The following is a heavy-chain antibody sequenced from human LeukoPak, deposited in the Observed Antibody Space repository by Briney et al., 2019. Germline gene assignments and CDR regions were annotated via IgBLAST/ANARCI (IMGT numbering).Heavy chain of an antibody. V-gene: IGHV3-48*04. CDR3: ARGTLAAAWTAYDD. J-gene: IGHJ4*02. CDR2: ISSSGSTI. CDR1: GFTFSSYG. Sequence: GGSLRLSCAASGFTFSSYGMHWVRQAPGKGLEWVSYISSSGSTIYYADSVRGRFTISRDNAKNSLYLQMNSLRAEDTAVYYCARGTLAAAWTAYDDWGQGTLVTVSS. D-gene: IGHD6-13*01.